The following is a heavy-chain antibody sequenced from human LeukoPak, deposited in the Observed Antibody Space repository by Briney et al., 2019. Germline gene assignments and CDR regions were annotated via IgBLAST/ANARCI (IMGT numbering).Heavy chain of an antibody. Sequence: PGGSLRLSCAASGFTFSSYWMSWVRQAPGKGLEWVANIKQDGSEKYYVDSVKGRFTISRDNAKNSLYLQMNSLRAEDTAVYYCARSPNYYDSDFDIWGQGTMVTVSS. CDR2: IKQDGSEK. D-gene: IGHD3-22*01. CDR1: GFTFSSYW. V-gene: IGHV3-7*01. J-gene: IGHJ3*02. CDR3: ARSPNYYDSDFDI.